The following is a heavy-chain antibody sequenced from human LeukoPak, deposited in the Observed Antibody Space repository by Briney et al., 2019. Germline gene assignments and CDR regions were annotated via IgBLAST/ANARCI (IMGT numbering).Heavy chain of an antibody. D-gene: IGHD2-2*01. V-gene: IGHV4-39*01. CDR3: ANMIRYCTTTSCYGHFDY. Sequence: TSSETLSLTCTVSGGSISSSSHYWVWVRQPPGKGLEWIGTIYYSGSTYYNPSLKSRVTISVDTSKNQFSLKLSSVTAADTAVYFCANMIRYCTTTSCYGHFDYWAQGTLVTVSS. CDR2: IYYSGST. CDR1: GGSISSSSHY. J-gene: IGHJ4*02.